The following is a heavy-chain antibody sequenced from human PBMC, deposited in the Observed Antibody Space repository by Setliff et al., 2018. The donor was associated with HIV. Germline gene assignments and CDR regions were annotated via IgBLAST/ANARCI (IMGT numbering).Heavy chain of an antibody. CDR1: GYPFDSYG. J-gene: IGHJ4*02. V-gene: IGHV1-18*01. CDR3: ARAVGGSNYFDYSGYQDF. Sequence: ASVKVSCKTTGYPFDSYGISWVRQAPGQGLEWMGWISAYIGDTKYAQRFQGRVTMTTDPSTPTAYMELRSLKSEDTAVYYCARAVGGSNYFDYSGYQDFWGQGTRVTVSS. CDR2: ISAYIGDT. D-gene: IGHD3-22*01.